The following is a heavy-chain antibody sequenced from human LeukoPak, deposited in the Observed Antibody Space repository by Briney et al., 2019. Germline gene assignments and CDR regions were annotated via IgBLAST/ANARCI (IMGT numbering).Heavy chain of an antibody. V-gene: IGHV1-3*01. CDR3: AADLPAPYYYGSGSYLAPSFDY. CDR2: INAGNGNT. J-gene: IGHJ4*02. CDR1: GYTFTSYA. Sequence: ASVKVSCKASGYTFTSYAMHWVRQAPGQRLEWMGWINAGNGNTKYSQKFQERVTITRDMSTSTAYMELSSLRSEDTAVYYCAADLPAPYYYGSGSYLAPSFDYWGQGTLVTVSS. D-gene: IGHD3-10*01.